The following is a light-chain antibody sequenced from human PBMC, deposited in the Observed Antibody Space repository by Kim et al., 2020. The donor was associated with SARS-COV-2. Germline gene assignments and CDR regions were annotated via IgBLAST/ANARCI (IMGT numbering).Light chain of an antibody. CDR1: RNVAIN. CDR2: DAA. CDR3: QQRGSWPPELT. Sequence: GESATLSCRARRNVAINLAWYQQATGQPPRLLIYDAAIRAAGIHDRFSGRWSGTDFTLTIGSLAPEDFAVYYCQQRGSWPPELTFGGGTKVDIK. J-gene: IGKJ4*01. V-gene: IGKV3-11*01.